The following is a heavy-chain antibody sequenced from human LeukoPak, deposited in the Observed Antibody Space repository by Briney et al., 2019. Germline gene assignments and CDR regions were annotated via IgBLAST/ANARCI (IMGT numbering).Heavy chain of an antibody. CDR3: ARAAGYYDSSGYLYYFDY. CDR1: GGSISSYC. D-gene: IGHD3-22*01. CDR2: IYTSGST. J-gene: IGHJ4*02. V-gene: IGHV4-4*07. Sequence: PSGTLSLTCTVSGGSISSYCWSWIRQPAGKGLEWIGRIYTSGSTNYNPSLKSRVTMSVDTSKNQFSLKLSSVTAADTAVYYCARAAGYYDSSGYLYYFDYWGQGTLVTVSS.